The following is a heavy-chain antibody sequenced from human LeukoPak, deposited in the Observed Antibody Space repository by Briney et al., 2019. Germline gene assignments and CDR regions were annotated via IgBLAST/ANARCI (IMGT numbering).Heavy chain of an antibody. V-gene: IGHV1-69*06. CDR2: IIPIFGTA. CDR1: GGTFSSYA. J-gene: IGHJ3*02. CDR3: AAVGVGATRPDAFDI. Sequence: ASVKVSCKASGGTFSSYAISWVRQAPGQGLEWMGGIIPIFGTANYAQKFQGRVTITADKSTSTAYMELSSLRSEDTAVYYCAAVGVGATRPDAFDIWGQGTMVTVSS. D-gene: IGHD1-26*01.